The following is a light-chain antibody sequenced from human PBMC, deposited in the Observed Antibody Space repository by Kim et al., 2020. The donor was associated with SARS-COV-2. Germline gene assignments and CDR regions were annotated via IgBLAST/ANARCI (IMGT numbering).Light chain of an antibody. V-gene: IGLV3-1*01. CDR3: QAWDSSFWV. CDR2: QDS. CDR1: KLGDKY. J-gene: IGLJ3*02. Sequence: APPGQTASTTCPGDKLGDKYACWYQQKPGQSPVLVIYQDSKRPSGIPERFSGSNSGNTATLTISGTQAMDEADYYCQAWDSSFWVFGGGTQLTVL.